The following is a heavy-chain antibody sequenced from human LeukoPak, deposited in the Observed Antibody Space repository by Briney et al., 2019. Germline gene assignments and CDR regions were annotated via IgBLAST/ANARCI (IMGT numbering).Heavy chain of an antibody. CDR2: ISSSSSTI. V-gene: IGHV3-48*04. Sequence: GGSLRLSCAASGFTFSSYSMNWVRQAPGKGLEWVSYISSSSSTIYYADSVKGRFTISRDNAKNSLYLQMNSLRAEDTAVYYCARDPGLGVRGVPEPVDYWGQGTLVTVSS. CDR3: ARDPGLGVRGVPEPVDY. CDR1: GFTFSSYS. D-gene: IGHD3-10*01. J-gene: IGHJ4*02.